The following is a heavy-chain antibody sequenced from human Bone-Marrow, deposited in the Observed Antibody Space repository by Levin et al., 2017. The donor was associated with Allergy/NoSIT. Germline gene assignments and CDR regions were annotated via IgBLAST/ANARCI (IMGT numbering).Heavy chain of an antibody. V-gene: IGHV1-3*01. J-gene: IGHJ4*02. CDR3: ARVDGGHSGWYFRVVDY. D-gene: IGHD6-19*01. CDR1: GYTFTSYA. CDR2: INAGNGNT. Sequence: ASVKVSCKASGYTFTSYAMHWMRQAPGQRLEWMGWINAGNGNTKYSQKFQGRVTITRDTSASTAYMELSSLRSEDTAVYYCARVDGGHSGWYFRVVDYWGQGTLVTVSS.